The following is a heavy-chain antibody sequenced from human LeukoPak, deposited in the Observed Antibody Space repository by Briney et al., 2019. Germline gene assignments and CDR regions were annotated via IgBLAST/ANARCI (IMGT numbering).Heavy chain of an antibody. CDR1: GFTFSSYS. CDR2: ISSSSSYI. D-gene: IGHD6-13*01. CDR3: ARDGRGSSYNKY. Sequence: GGSLRLSCAASGFTFSSYSMNWVRQAPGKGLEWVSSISSSSSYIYYADSVKGRFTISRDNAKNSLYLQMNSLRAEDTAVYYCARDGRGSSYNKYWGQGTLVTVSS. J-gene: IGHJ4*02. V-gene: IGHV3-21*01.